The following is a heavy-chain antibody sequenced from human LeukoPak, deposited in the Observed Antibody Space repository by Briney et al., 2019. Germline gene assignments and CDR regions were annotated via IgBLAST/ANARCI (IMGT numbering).Heavy chain of an antibody. CDR3: AKRIAAQENFDY. CDR1: GFSFSNVA. CDR2: ISDSGGRT. Sequence: GESLRLSCAATGFSFSNVAMSWLRQAPGKGLECVAGISDSGGRTNYLDSVKGRITISRDNSKNTLYLQINSVRAEDTALYYCAKRIAAQENFDYWGQGTLVTVSS. V-gene: IGHV3-23*01. D-gene: IGHD6-6*01. J-gene: IGHJ4*02.